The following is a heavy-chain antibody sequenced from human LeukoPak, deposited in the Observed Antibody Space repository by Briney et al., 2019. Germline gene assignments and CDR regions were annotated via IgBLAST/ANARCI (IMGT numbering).Heavy chain of an antibody. Sequence: PSETLSLTCAVYGGSFSGYYRSWIRQPPGKGLEWIGEINHSGSTNYNPSLKSRVTISVDTSKNQFSLKLSSVTAADTAVYYCARGRSVVGYCSSTSCYAPGYYYYGMDVWGQGTTVTVSS. J-gene: IGHJ6*02. CDR3: ARGRSVVGYCSSTSCYAPGYYYYGMDV. V-gene: IGHV4-34*01. CDR2: INHSGST. CDR1: GGSFSGYY. D-gene: IGHD2-2*01.